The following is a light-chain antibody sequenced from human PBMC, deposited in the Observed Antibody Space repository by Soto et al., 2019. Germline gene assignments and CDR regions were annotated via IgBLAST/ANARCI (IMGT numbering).Light chain of an antibody. CDR2: GAS. CDR3: QKYSDWPIT. Sequence: MTQSPATLSLSPGDSATLSCRASQSINSNLAWYQQQTGQAPRLLIYGASTRATAVPDRLSGSGSGTDFTLTITRLQSDDFAVYFCQKYSDWPITCGQGTRLEIK. J-gene: IGKJ5*01. CDR1: QSINSN. V-gene: IGKV3-15*01.